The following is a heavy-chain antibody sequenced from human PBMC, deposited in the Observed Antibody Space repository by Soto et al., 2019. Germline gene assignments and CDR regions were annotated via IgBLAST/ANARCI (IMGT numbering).Heavy chain of an antibody. CDR2: IIPIFGTA. CDR3: ARFPTYYYDSSGYPDY. V-gene: IGHV1-69*13. J-gene: IGHJ4*02. Sequence: SVKVSCKASGGTFSSYAISWVRQAPGQGLEWMGGIIPIFGTANYAQKFQGRVTITADESTSTAYMELSSLRSEDTAVYYCARFPTYYYDSSGYPDYWGQGTLVPASS. CDR1: GGTFSSYA. D-gene: IGHD3-22*01.